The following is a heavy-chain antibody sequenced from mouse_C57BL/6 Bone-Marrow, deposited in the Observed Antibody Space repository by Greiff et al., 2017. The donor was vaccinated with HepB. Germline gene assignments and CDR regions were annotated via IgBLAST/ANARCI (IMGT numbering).Heavy chain of an antibody. CDR1: GYSFTGYY. Sequence: EVQLVESGPELVKPGASVKISCKASGYSFTGYYMNWVKQSPEKSLEWIGEINPSTGGTTYNQKFKAKATLTVDKSSSTAYMQLKSLTSEDSAVYYCARPYGNYVAMDYWGQGTSVTVSS. J-gene: IGHJ4*01. CDR2: INPSTGGT. V-gene: IGHV1-42*01. D-gene: IGHD2-1*01. CDR3: ARPYGNYVAMDY.